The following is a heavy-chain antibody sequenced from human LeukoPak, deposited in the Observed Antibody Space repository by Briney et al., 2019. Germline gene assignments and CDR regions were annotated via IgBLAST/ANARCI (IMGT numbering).Heavy chain of an antibody. CDR2: INHSGST. CDR3: ARARVTIFGVPPLEDY. CDR1: GGSFSGYY. V-gene: IGHV4-34*01. D-gene: IGHD3-3*01. Sequence: SETLSLTCAVYGGSFSGYYWSWVRQPPGKGLEWIGEINHSGSTNYNPSLKSRVTISVDTSKNQFSLKLSSVTAADTAVYYCARARVTIFGVPPLEDYWGQGTLVTVSS. J-gene: IGHJ4*02.